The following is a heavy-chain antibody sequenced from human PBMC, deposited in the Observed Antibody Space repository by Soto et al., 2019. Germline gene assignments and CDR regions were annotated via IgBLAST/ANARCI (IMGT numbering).Heavy chain of an antibody. J-gene: IGHJ5*02. CDR3: ARGRNYDILTGYYTPSPWFDP. V-gene: IGHV1-69*02. CDR2: IIPILGIA. CDR1: GGTFSSYT. Sequence: ASVKVSCKASGGTFSSYTISWVRQAPGQGLEWMGRIIPILGIANYAQKFQGRVTITADKSTSTAYMELSSLRSEDTAVYYCARGRNYDILTGYYTPSPWFDPWGQGTLVTVSS. D-gene: IGHD3-9*01.